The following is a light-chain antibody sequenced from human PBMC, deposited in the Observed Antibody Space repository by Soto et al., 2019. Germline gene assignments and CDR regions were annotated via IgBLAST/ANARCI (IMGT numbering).Light chain of an antibody. CDR1: QSVSSNY. Sequence: MTHSPGTLSLSPGERATLSCRAGQSVSSNYLAWYQQKPGQAPRLLIYAASSRDTGIPDRFSGSGAGTEFTLTIDGLEPEDFVVYYCQQYGYSTITFGQGTRLEIK. CDR2: AAS. CDR3: QQYGYSTIT. J-gene: IGKJ5*01. V-gene: IGKV3-20*01.